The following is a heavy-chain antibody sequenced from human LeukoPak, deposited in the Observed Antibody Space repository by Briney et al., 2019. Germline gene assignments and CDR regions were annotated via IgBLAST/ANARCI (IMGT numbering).Heavy chain of an antibody. V-gene: IGHV3-21*01. CDR3: ARDLVLYGDY. CDR1: GFTFSSYS. CDR2: ITSSSYI. Sequence: GGSLRLSCVASGFTFSSYSMNWVRQAPGKGLEWVSSITSSSYIYYADSVKGRFTISRDNAKKSLYLQMNSLRAEDTAVYYCARDLVLYGDYWGQGTLVTVSS. J-gene: IGHJ4*02. D-gene: IGHD4-17*01.